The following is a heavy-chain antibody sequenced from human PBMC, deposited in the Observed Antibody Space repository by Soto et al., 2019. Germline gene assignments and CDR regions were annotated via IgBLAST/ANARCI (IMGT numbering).Heavy chain of an antibody. D-gene: IGHD5-12*01. CDR2: ISTSGSKI. CDR3: ARRWLQLPDAFDI. V-gene: IGHV3-48*03. J-gene: IGHJ3*02. CDR1: GFTFSSYA. Sequence: TGGSLRLSCAASGFTFSSYAMNWVRQAPGKGLEWVSYISTSGSKIYYADSVEGRFTIPRDNAKNSLYLQMNSLRAEDTAVYYCARRWLQLPDAFDIWGQGTMVTVSS.